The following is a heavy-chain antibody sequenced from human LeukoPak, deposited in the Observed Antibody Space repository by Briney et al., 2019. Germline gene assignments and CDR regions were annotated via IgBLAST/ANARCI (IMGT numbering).Heavy chain of an antibody. CDR1: GGSISTSSYY. Sequence: PSETLSLTCTVSGGSISTSSYYWGWIRQPPGKGLEWVANIKQDGSEKYYVDSVKGRFTISRDNAKNSLYLQMNSLRAEDTAVYYCARDHHWNYIGYYYYYMDVWGKGTTVTVSS. CDR3: ARDHHWNYIGYYYYYMDV. CDR2: IKQDGSEK. D-gene: IGHD1-7*01. J-gene: IGHJ6*03. V-gene: IGHV3-7*01.